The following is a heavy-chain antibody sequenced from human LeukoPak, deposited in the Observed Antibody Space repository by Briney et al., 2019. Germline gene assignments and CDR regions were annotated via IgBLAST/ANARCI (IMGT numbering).Heavy chain of an antibody. V-gene: IGHV3-30*04. J-gene: IGHJ4*01. Sequence: GTSLRLSCAGSGFTFSNDAMHWVRQAPGKRLEWVAVTSYDGTAIYYADSVKGRFTISKDNSRNTLYLQMNSLRVEDTAVYYCARDILPGYPSYPDYWGHGTLVTVSS. CDR2: TSYDGTAI. D-gene: IGHD3-9*01. CDR3: ARDILPGYPSYPDY. CDR1: GFTFSNDA.